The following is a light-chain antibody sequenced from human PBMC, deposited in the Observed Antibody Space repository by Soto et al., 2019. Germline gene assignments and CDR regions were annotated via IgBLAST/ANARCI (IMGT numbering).Light chain of an antibody. CDR1: QSINREF. J-gene: IGKJ5*01. Sequence: EVILTQSPGTLSVSPGERATLSCRGSQSINREFLAWYQQKPGQAPRLLMFQTSRRASGVPDRFSGSGSGTDFTLTITGLEPEDSAVYYCQQYGDSPAYTFGQGTRLEIK. V-gene: IGKV3-20*01. CDR2: QTS. CDR3: QQYGDSPAYT.